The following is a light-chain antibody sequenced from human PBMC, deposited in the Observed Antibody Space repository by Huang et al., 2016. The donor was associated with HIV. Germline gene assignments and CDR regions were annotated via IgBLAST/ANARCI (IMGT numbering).Light chain of an antibody. J-gene: IGKJ4*01. CDR2: GAF. Sequence: EIVLTQSPGTLSLSPGERATLSCRASQNISSTYLAWYQQQLGQAPRLLMCGAFKRATAVPDKFIGSGSGTDFTLTVNYLEPEDFAVYYCHHYGSSPLTFGGGTKVEIK. CDR3: HHYGSSPLT. CDR1: QNISSTY. V-gene: IGKV3-20*01.